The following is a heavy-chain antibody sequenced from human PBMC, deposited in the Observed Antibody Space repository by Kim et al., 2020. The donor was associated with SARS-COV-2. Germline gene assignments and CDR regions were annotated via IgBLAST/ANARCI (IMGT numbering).Heavy chain of an antibody. Sequence: YTDIVKGRFTISRDNSRNTLYLQMNSLRAEDTAVYYCAKNYGSGSDAFEIWGQGTMVTVSS. CDR3: AKNYGSGSDAFEI. D-gene: IGHD3-10*01. J-gene: IGHJ3*02. V-gene: IGHV3-30*02.